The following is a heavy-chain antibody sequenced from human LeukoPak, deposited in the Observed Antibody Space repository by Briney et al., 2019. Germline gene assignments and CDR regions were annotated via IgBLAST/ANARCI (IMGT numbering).Heavy chain of an antibody. CDR2: IKSKTDGGTT. J-gene: IGHJ6*02. CDR1: GFTFSNAW. V-gene: IGHV3-15*01. CDR3: PTCVVVLAAENFYGMDV. Sequence: GGSLRLSCAASGFTFSNAWMSWVRQAPGKGLEWVGRIKSKTDGGTTDYAAPVKGRFTISRDDSKNTLYLQMNSLKTEDTAVYYCPTCVVVLAAENFYGMDVWGQGTTVTVSS. D-gene: IGHD2-2*01.